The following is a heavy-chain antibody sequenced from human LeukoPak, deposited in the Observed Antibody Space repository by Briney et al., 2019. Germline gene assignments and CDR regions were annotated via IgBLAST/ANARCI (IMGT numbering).Heavy chain of an antibody. CDR2: IIPIFGTA. D-gene: IGHD5-24*01. CDR3: ASNRRDGYNYYFDY. Sequence: SSVKVSCKASGGTFSSYAISWVRQAPGQGLEWMGGIIPIFGTANYAQKFQGRVTITTDKSTSTAYMELSSLRSEDTAVYYCASNRRDGYNYYFDYWGQGTLVTVSS. J-gene: IGHJ4*02. V-gene: IGHV1-69*05. CDR1: GGTFSSYA.